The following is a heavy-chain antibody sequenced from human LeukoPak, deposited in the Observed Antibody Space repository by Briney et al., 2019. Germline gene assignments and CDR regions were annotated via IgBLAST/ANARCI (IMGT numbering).Heavy chain of an antibody. CDR1: GFTFSSYG. D-gene: IGHD1-26*01. Sequence: GGSLRLSCAASGFTFSSYGMHWVRQAPGKGLEWVAVISYDGSNKYYADSVKGRFTISRDNSKNTLYLEMNSLRAEDTAVYYCAKDMYKWEPYDAFDIWGQGTTVTVSS. J-gene: IGHJ3*02. CDR3: AKDMYKWEPYDAFDI. V-gene: IGHV3-30*18. CDR2: ISYDGSNK.